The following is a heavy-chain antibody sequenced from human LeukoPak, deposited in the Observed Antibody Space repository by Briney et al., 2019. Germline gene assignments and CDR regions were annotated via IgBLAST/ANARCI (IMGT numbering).Heavy chain of an antibody. CDR1: GGSISSGGYY. J-gene: IGHJ3*02. V-gene: IGHV4-31*03. CDR3: VRDCGSGGSCGEAFDI. Sequence: SETLSLTCTVSGGSISSGGYYWSWIRQHPGKGLEWIGYIYYSGSTYYNPSLKSRATISVDTSKNQFSLKLSSVTAADTAVYYCVRDCGSGGSCGEAFDIWGQGTMVTVSS. D-gene: IGHD2-15*01. CDR2: IYYSGST.